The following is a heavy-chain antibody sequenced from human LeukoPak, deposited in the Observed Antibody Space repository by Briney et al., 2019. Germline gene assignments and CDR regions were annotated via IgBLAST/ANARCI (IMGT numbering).Heavy chain of an antibody. Sequence: GGSLRLSCAASGFTFSIYGMQWVRQAPGKGLEWVAFIQYDGRDKYYADSVKGRFTISRDNSKNTLFLQLNSLRAEDTAVYYCAKDRAPMVVYYYMDVWGKGTTVTVSS. V-gene: IGHV3-30*02. CDR2: IQYDGRDK. J-gene: IGHJ6*03. D-gene: IGHD2-8*01. CDR1: GFTFSIYG. CDR3: AKDRAPMVVYYYMDV.